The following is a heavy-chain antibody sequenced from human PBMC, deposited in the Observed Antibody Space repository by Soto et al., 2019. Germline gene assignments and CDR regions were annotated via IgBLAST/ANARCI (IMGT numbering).Heavy chain of an antibody. CDR2: ITRDGYNK. Sequence: QVQLVESGGGVVQPGRSLRLSCAGSGFIFKNYALNWVRQAPGKGLEWVASITRDGYNKYYADSVKGRFTISRDNSRDTLSLQITALTIEDSSVYYCTKSSGGSSSVGMDYWGQGTRVTVSS. D-gene: IGHD6-6*01. V-gene: IGHV3-30*04. CDR3: TKSSGGSSSVGMDY. CDR1: GFIFKNYA. J-gene: IGHJ4*02.